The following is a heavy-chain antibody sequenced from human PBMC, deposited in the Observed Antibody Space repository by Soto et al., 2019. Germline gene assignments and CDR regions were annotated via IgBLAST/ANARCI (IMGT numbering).Heavy chain of an antibody. CDR2: IYHSGST. CDR3: ARVGDCSSTSCHLDY. Sequence: QVQLQESGPGLVKPSGTLSLTCAVSGGSISSSNWWSWVRQPPGKGLEWLGEIYHSGSTNYNPSLKSRVTISVDKSKNQFSLKLSSVTAADTAVYYCARVGDCSSTSCHLDYWGQGTLVTVSS. J-gene: IGHJ4*02. V-gene: IGHV4-4*02. D-gene: IGHD2-2*01. CDR1: GGSISSSNW.